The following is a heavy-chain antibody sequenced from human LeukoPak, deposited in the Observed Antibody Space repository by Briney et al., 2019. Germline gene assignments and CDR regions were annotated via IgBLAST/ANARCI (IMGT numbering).Heavy chain of an antibody. CDR1: GYTFTSYG. J-gene: IGHJ6*03. Sequence: GASVKVSCKASGYTFTSYGVSWLRQAPGHGREWVGWISANSGNTGYAQKFQGRVTITRNTSISTAYMEMSSLRSEDTAVYYCARGAPAYYYYYYCMDVWGKGTTVTVSS. CDR3: ARGAPAYYYYYYCMDV. V-gene: IGHV1-8*03. CDR2: ISANSGNT. D-gene: IGHD2-15*01.